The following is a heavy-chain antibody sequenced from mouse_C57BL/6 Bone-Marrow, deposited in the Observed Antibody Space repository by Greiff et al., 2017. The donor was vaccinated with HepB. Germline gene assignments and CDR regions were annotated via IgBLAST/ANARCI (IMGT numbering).Heavy chain of an antibody. J-gene: IGHJ3*01. V-gene: IGHV1-81*01. CDR2: IYPRSGNT. Sequence: VQLQQSGAELARPGASVKLSCKASGYTFTSYGISWVKQRTGQGLEWIGEIYPRSGNTYYNEKFKGKATLTADKSSSTAYMELRSLTSEDSAVYFSALDLYGSRAWFAYWGQGTLVTVSA. CDR3: ALDLYGSRAWFAY. D-gene: IGHD1-1*01. CDR1: GYTFTSYG.